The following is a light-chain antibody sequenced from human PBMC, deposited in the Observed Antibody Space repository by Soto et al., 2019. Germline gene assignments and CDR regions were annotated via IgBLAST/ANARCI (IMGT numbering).Light chain of an antibody. CDR2: AAS. CDR1: ESINRH. J-gene: IGKJ5*01. V-gene: IGKV1-39*01. CDR3: QQSYTALSIT. Sequence: DIQMTQSPSSLSASVGDRVTITCRASESINRHLNWYQQQPGRAPKLLIYAASSLQNGVPSRFRGGGSGTDFTLIITTLQPEDFATYYWQQSYTALSITFGQGTRLEIK.